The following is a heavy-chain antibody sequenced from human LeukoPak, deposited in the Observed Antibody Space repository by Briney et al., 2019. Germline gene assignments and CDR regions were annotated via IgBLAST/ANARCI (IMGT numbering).Heavy chain of an antibody. D-gene: IGHD5-12*01. CDR3: SRGAPGYSGYLRLDYFDY. Sequence: SETLSLTCTVSGGSISSGGYYWSWIRQHPGKGLEWIGYIYYSGSTNYNPSLKSRVSISVDTSKNQFSLELSSVTAADTAVYYCSRGAPGYSGYLRLDYFDYWGQGALVTVSS. CDR1: GGSISSGGYY. V-gene: IGHV4-61*08. CDR2: IYYSGST. J-gene: IGHJ4*02.